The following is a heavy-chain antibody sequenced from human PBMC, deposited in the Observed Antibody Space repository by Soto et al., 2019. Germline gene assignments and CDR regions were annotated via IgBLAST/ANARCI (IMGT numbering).Heavy chain of an antibody. CDR1: GGSISSSSYY. V-gene: IGHV4-61*01. CDR3: ARDRTWEYYYYYYGMDV. J-gene: IGHJ6*02. D-gene: IGHD1-26*01. Sequence: GGSISSSSYYWSWIRQPPGKGLEWIGYIYYSGSTNYNPSLKSRVTISVDTSKNQFSLKLSSVTAADTAVYYCARDRTWEYYYYYYGMDVWGQGTTVTVSS. CDR2: IYYSGST.